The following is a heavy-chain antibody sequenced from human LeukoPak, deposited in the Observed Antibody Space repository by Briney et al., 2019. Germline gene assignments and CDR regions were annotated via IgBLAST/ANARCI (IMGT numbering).Heavy chain of an antibody. Sequence: GGPLRLSCAASGFPFRNYAMNWVRKAPGKGLGWVAVISFDATKEYFGKSVKGRFTISRDNSKSTLFLQMHSLRIEDTALYFCARFKVGSNTTQKNAFDIWGRGTVVTVSS. CDR2: ISFDATKE. V-gene: IGHV3-30*01. J-gene: IGHJ3*02. CDR1: GFPFRNYA. D-gene: IGHD1-26*01. CDR3: ARFKVGSNTTQKNAFDI.